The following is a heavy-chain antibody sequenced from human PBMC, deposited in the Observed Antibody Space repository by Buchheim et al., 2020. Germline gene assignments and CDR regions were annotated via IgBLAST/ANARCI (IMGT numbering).Heavy chain of an antibody. J-gene: IGHJ6*02. V-gene: IGHV1-46*01. D-gene: IGHD6-13*01. CDR1: GYTFTSYH. CDR2: INPSGGST. CDR3: ARRGADSSSWPLGGMDV. Sequence: QVQLVQSGAEVKKPGASVKVSCKASGYTFTSYHMHWVRQAPGQGLEWMGIINPSGGSTSYAQKFQGRVTMTRDTSPSTVYMELSSLRSEDTAVYYCARRGADSSSWPLGGMDVWGQGTT.